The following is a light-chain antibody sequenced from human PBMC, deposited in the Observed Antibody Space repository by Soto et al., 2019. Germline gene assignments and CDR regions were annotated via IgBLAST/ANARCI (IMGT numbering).Light chain of an antibody. Sequence: EMVLTQSPGTLSLSPGERATLSCRASQSVSSSYLAWYQQKPGQAPRLLIYGASSRATGIPDRFSGSGSGTDFTLTISRLEPEDFAVYYCQQYGSSPWTVGPGTKVDIK. J-gene: IGKJ1*01. CDR1: QSVSSSY. CDR3: QQYGSSPWT. V-gene: IGKV3-20*01. CDR2: GAS.